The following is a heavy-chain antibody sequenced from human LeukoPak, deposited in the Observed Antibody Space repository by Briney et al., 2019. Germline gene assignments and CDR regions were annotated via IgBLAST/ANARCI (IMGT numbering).Heavy chain of an antibody. V-gene: IGHV4-4*02. J-gene: IGHJ6*02. CDR1: GGSISGTNW. D-gene: IGHD1-7*01. CDR2: ISLRGLT. CDR3: AREPNAITGTIPYGMDV. Sequence: SETLSLTCGVSGGSISGTNWWSWVRQPPGQGLEWIGEISLRGLTNYNPSLRSRLTMSLDESKNQVSLNLTSVTAADTAVYYCAREPNAITGTIPYGMDVWGQGTTVTVSS.